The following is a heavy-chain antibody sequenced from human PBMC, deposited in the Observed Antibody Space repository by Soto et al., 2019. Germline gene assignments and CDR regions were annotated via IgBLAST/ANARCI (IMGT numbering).Heavy chain of an antibody. CDR1: GGTSISGGYY. D-gene: IGHD2-2*01. V-gene: IGHV4-31*03. J-gene: IGHJ6*03. CDR3: ARDLTPRGPAAMSPPYYYMDV. Sequence: SETHSLTSTVSGGTSISGGYYWSWIRKHPGKGLEWIGYIYYSGSTYYNPSLKSRVTISVDTSKNQFSLKLSSVTVTDTAVYYCARDLTPRGPAAMSPPYYYMDVWGKGTTVTVSS. CDR2: IYYSGST.